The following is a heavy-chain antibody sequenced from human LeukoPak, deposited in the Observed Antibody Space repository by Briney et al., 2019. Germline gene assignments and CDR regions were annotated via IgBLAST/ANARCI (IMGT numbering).Heavy chain of an antibody. D-gene: IGHD5-12*01. CDR1: GGSISSYY. Sequence: PSETLSLTCTVSGGSISSYYWSWIRRPPGKGLEWIGYIYYSGSTNYNPSLKSRVTISVDTSKNQFSLKLSSVTAADTAVYYCARDQSRYSGYDYWGQGTLVTVSS. V-gene: IGHV4-59*01. CDR3: ARDQSRYSGYDY. CDR2: IYYSGST. J-gene: IGHJ4*02.